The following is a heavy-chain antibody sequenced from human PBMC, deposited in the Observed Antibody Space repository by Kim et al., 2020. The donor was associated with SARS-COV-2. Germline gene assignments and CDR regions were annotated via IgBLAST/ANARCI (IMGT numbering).Heavy chain of an antibody. V-gene: IGHV3-15*01. CDR3: TTARELLWFGELLYGYYYSGMDV. Sequence: GGSLRLSCAASGFTFSNAWMSWVRQAPGKGLEWVGRIKSKTDGGTTDYAEPVKGRFTISRDDSKNTLYLQMNSLKTEDTAVYYCTTARELLWFGELLYGYYYSGMDVWGQGTTVTVSS. CDR1: GFTFSNAW. D-gene: IGHD3-10*01. J-gene: IGHJ6*02. CDR2: IKSKTDGGTT.